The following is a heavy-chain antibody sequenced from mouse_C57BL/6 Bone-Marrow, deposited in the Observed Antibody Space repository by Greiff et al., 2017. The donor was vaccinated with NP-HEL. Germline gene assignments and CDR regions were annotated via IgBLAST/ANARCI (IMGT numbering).Heavy chain of an antibody. CDR2: ISNLAYSI. CDR1: GFTFSDYG. V-gene: IGHV5-15*01. CDR3: ARSYYDYDYFDY. J-gene: IGHJ2*01. Sequence: EVKLVESGGGLVQPGGSLKLSCAASGFTFSDYGMAWVRQAPRKGPEWVAFISNLAYSIYYADTVTGRFTISRENANNTLYLEMSSLRSEDTAMYYCARSYYDYDYFDYWGQGTTLTVSS. D-gene: IGHD2-4*01.